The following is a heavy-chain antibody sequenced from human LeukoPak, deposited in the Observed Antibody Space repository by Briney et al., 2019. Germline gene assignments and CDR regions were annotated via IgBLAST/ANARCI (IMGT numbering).Heavy chain of an antibody. CDR3: TTDPKWYQMPQPGN. Sequence: GGSLRLSCAASGFTFSSYSMNWVRQAPGKGLEWVSYISSSSSTIYYADSVKGRFTISRDNAKNSLYLQMSSLRAEDTAVYYCTTDPKWYQMPQPGNWGQGTQVTVSS. D-gene: IGHD2-2*01. J-gene: IGHJ4*02. CDR1: GFTFSSYS. CDR2: ISSSSSTI. V-gene: IGHV3-48*01.